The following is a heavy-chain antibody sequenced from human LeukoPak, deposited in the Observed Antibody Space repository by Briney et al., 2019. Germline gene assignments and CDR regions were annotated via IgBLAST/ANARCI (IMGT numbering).Heavy chain of an antibody. CDR1: GGSISSYY. D-gene: IGHD6-13*01. J-gene: IGHJ6*02. CDR2: IYYSGST. Sequence: SETLSLTCTVSGGSISSYYWSWIRQPPGKGLEWIGYIYYSGSTNYNPSLKSRVTISVDTSKNQFSLKLSSVTAADTAVYYCARLPAYSSSWYRIYYGMDVWGQGITVTVSS. V-gene: IGHV4-59*08. CDR3: ARLPAYSSSWYRIYYGMDV.